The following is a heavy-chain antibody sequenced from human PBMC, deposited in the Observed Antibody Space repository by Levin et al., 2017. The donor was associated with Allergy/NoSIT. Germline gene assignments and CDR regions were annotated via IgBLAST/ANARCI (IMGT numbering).Heavy chain of an antibody. D-gene: IGHD1-1*01. CDR1: GYSFTSYW. CDR3: ASLQGGLNY. J-gene: IGHJ4*02. CDR2: IFPADSDI. V-gene: IGHV5-51*01. Sequence: AASVKVSCKGSGYSFTSYWIAWVRQMPGKGLEWMGIIFPADSDIRYSPSFRGQVTISADKSISTAYLQWSSLKASDTAMYYCASLQGGLNYWGQGTLVTVSS.